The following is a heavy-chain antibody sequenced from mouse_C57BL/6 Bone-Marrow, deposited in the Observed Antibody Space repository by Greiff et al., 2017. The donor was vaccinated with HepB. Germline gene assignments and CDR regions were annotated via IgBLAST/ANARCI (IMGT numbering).Heavy chain of an antibody. V-gene: IGHV1-85*01. D-gene: IGHD1-1*01. CDR2: IYPRDGST. CDR3: ARRPYGSSPWFAY. Sequence: VQLQESGPELVKPGASVKLSCKASGYTFTSYDINWVKQRPGQGLEWIGWIYPRDGSTKYNEKFKGQATLTVDTSSSTAYMELHSLTSEDSAVYFCARRPYGSSPWFAYWGQGTLVTVSA. J-gene: IGHJ3*01. CDR1: GYTFTSYD.